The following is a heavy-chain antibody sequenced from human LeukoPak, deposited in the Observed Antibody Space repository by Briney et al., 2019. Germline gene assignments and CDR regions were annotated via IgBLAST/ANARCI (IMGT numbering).Heavy chain of an antibody. CDR1: GXSXXXYY. CDR2: INHSGSA. CDR3: ARGQGTVTTH. V-gene: IGHV4-34*01. Sequence: GXSXXXYYWXWXRQPPGKGLEWIGEINHSGSANYNPSLMSRVTISLDTSKNHFSLNLSSVTAADTAVYYCARGQGTVTTHWGQGTLVTVSS. J-gene: IGHJ4*02. D-gene: IGHD4-11*01.